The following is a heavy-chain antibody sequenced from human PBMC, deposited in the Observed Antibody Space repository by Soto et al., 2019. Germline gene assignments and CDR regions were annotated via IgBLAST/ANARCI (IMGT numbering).Heavy chain of an antibody. Sequence: PGGSLRLSCAASGFTFSSYAMSWVRQAPGKGLEWVSAISGSGGSTYYADSVKGRFTISRDNSKNTLYLQMNSLRAEDTAVYYCAKDRSGSVAGTRYLNWFDPWGQGTLVTVSS. CDR2: ISGSGGST. CDR1: GFTFSSYA. D-gene: IGHD6-19*01. CDR3: AKDRSGSVAGTRYLNWFDP. J-gene: IGHJ5*02. V-gene: IGHV3-23*01.